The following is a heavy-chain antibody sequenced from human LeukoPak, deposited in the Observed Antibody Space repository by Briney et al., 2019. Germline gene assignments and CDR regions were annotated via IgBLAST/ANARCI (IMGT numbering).Heavy chain of an antibody. J-gene: IGHJ4*02. CDR2: INPDGNKK. Sequence: PGGSLRLSCAVSGLTFSSSWMDWVRQAPGKGLEWVASINPDGNKKYSADSVKGRFTISRDNSKNTLYLQMNSLRAEDTAVYYCASQRGIAAAGYYFDYWGQGTLVTVSS. CDR3: ASQRGIAAAGYYFDY. V-gene: IGHV3-7*01. D-gene: IGHD6-13*01. CDR1: GLTFSSSW.